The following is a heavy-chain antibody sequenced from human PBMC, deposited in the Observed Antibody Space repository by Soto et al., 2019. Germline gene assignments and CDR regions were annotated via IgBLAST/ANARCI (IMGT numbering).Heavy chain of an antibody. Sequence: GGSLRLSCAASGFTFSNAWMSWVRQAPGKGLEWVGRIKSKTDGGTTDYAAPVKGRFTISRDDSKNTLYLQMNSLKTEDTAVYYCTTDRTPIVVVEGPPRTVDDYWGQGTLVTVSS. V-gene: IGHV3-15*01. CDR1: GFTFSNAW. CDR2: IKSKTDGGTT. CDR3: TTDRTPIVVVEGPPRTVDDY. D-gene: IGHD2-15*01. J-gene: IGHJ4*02.